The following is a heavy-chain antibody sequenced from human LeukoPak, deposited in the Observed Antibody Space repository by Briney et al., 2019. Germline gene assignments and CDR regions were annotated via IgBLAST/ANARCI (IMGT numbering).Heavy chain of an antibody. CDR3: ARGRGYRDYDRPLDY. Sequence: GGSLRLSCTASGFTFSTYAMSWVRQAPGKGLEWVSAISDSGGSTYYADSVKGRFTTSRDNSKNTLYVQMNSLRAEDTAIYYCARGRGYRDYDRPLDYWGQGTLVTVSS. J-gene: IGHJ4*02. CDR1: GFTFSTYA. D-gene: IGHD5-12*01. CDR2: ISDSGGST. V-gene: IGHV3-23*01.